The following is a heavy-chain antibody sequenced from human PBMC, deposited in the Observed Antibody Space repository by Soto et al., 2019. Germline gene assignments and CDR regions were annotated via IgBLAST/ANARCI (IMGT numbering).Heavy chain of an antibody. D-gene: IGHD6-19*01. J-gene: IGHJ4*02. CDR3: AKRTSGWYFDS. Sequence: EVQLLESGGGLVQPGGSLRLSCAASGFTFSSYAMSWVRQAPGKGLEWVSVISGSGDSTYYADSVKGRFTISRDNSKSSLYLQRNSLRAEVTAVYYCAKRTSGWYFDSGGQGTLVTVSS. CDR2: ISGSGDST. CDR1: GFTFSSYA. V-gene: IGHV3-23*01.